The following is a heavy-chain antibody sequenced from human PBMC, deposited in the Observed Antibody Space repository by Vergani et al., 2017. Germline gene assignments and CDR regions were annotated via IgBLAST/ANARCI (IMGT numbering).Heavy chain of an antibody. CDR1: GYSFTSYW. CDR2: IYPGDSDT. D-gene: IGHD3-16*02. J-gene: IGHJ4*02. CDR3: ARCSTFGGVIVPFGY. Sequence: EVQLVQSGAEVKKPGESLKISCKGSGYSFTSYWIGWVRQMPGKGLEWMGIIYPGDSDTRYSPSFKGQVTISADKSISTAYLQWSSLKASDTAMYYCARCSTFGGVIVPFGYWGQGTLVTVSS. V-gene: IGHV5-51*01.